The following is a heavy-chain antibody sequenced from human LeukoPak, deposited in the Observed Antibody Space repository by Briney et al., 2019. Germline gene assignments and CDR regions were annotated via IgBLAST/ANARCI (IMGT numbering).Heavy chain of an antibody. V-gene: IGHV1-2*06. CDR1: GYTFTDYY. Sequence: ASVKVSCKASGYTFTDYYVHWVQQAPGQGLEWMGLVNPDTGGTNYAQKFQGRVTMTRDTSINTAYMELSRLTPDDTAIYYCARVGPTSYFDYWGQGTLVTVSS. J-gene: IGHJ4*02. CDR3: ARVGPTSYFDY. CDR2: VNPDTGGT.